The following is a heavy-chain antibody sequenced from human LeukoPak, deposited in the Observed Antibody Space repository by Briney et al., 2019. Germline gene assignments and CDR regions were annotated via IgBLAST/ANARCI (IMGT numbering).Heavy chain of an antibody. CDR1: EFAFSSYS. CDR3: ARSLKWYCSGGSCYSAPSTSDFNWFDP. D-gene: IGHD2-15*01. Sequence: TGGSLRLSCAASEFAFSSYSMSWVRQAPGKGLQWVSSISSSGDFISYADSLKGRFTISRDNAKNSLYLQMNSLGAEDTAMYYCARSLKWYCSGGSCYSAPSTSDFNWFDPWGQGTLVTVSS. V-gene: IGHV3-21*01. J-gene: IGHJ5*02. CDR2: ISSSGDFI.